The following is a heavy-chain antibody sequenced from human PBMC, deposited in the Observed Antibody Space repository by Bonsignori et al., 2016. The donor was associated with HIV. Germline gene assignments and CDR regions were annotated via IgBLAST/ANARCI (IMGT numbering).Heavy chain of an antibody. CDR2: ISGYNGDT. J-gene: IGHJ4*02. CDR1: GYTFKSHG. CDR3: ARGESMIFPIALEY. D-gene: IGHD3-9*01. V-gene: IGHV1-18*01. Sequence: ASVKVSCKASGYTFKSHGIIWVRQAPGQGLEWMGWISGYNGDTNYARKFEGRVIMTTDTSTATAYLDLRSLTSDDTAVYYCARGESMIFPIALEYWGQGTLVTVSS.